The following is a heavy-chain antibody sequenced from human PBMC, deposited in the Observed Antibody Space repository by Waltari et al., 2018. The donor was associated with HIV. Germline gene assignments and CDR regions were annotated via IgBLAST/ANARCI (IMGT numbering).Heavy chain of an antibody. Sequence: EVQLVESGGGLIQPGGSLRLSCAASGFTASSVYLTWVPQAPGKWLEWVSVIHSSGGTNYADSVKGRFTISRDNSKNTLYLQMNSLGAEDTAVYYCARDTTVVGTRYFDYWGRGTLVTVSS. J-gene: IGHJ4*02. CDR1: GFTASSVY. V-gene: IGHV3-53*01. CDR2: IHSSGGT. D-gene: IGHD6-13*01. CDR3: ARDTTVVGTRYFDY.